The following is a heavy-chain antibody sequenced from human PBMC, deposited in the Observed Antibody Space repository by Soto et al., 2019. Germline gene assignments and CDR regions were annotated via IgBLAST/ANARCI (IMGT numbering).Heavy chain of an antibody. CDR2: IIPMFNKA. V-gene: IGHV1-69*01. J-gene: IGHJ5*02. CDR3: ARERRETYDRRNNWFDP. CDR1: GSSFSSYA. D-gene: IGHD3-22*01. Sequence: QVQLVQSGAEVKKPGSSVKVSCKASGSSFSSYAVTWVRQAPGQGLEWMGGIIPMFNKADYAQKFQGRLTLVADETTSTAYMELSSLRSDDTAVYFCARERRETYDRRNNWFDPWGQGTLVTVSS.